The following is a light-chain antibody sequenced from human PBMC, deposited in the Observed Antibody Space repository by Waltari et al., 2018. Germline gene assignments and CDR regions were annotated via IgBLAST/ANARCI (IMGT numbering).Light chain of an antibody. CDR2: GAS. Sequence: DIQLTQSPSSLSASVGAKVTITCRASQNIATFLNWFQHRPGQAPDLLIYGASTLHRGVPSRFTGSGSGTEFTLTISSVQPGDFATYYCQQTYVFPRTFGQGTKVEMK. CDR1: QNIATF. CDR3: QQTYVFPRT. J-gene: IGKJ1*01. V-gene: IGKV1-39*01.